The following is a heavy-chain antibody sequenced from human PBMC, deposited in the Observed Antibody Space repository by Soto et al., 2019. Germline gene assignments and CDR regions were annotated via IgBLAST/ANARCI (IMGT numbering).Heavy chain of an antibody. V-gene: IGHV3-11*01. Sequence: VQLAESGGDLVKHGGSLRLSCVASGYSFSDYSMTWMRPAPGGGLDFVAFISNTAITDYYSDSVKGRFTIYRDNARNSVYLQMDILSAEDAAVYYCARDWHQMLSHKNYSYYLDVLGTGTTVSVCS. J-gene: IGHJ6*03. CDR3: ARDWHQMLSHKNYSYYLDV. CDR2: ISNTAITD. D-gene: IGHD2-2*01. CDR1: GYSFSDYS.